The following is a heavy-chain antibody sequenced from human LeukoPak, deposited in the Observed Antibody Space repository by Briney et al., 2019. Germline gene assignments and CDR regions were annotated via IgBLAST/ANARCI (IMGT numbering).Heavy chain of an antibody. CDR3: ARVLLSYYYYDMDV. CDR2: ISSSSSYI. D-gene: IGHD2-15*01. V-gene: IGHV3-21*01. CDR1: GFTFSSYS. Sequence: GGSLRLSCAASGFTFSSYSMNWVRQAPGKGLEWVSSISSSSSYIYYADSVKGRFTISRDNAKNSLYLQLNSLRAEDTAVYFCARVLLSYYYYDMDVWGRGTTVTVSS. J-gene: IGHJ6*02.